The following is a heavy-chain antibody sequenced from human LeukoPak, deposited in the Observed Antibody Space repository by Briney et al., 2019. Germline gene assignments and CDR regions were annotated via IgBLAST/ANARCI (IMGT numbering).Heavy chain of an antibody. CDR2: VHCTGRT. CDR1: GDSISDYY. Sequence: SETLSLTCTVSGDSISDYYWSWIRQPPGKGLEWIGYVHCTGRTDYNPSLKSRVTISIDTSKNQFSLRLSSVTAADTAVYYCARDSFSSSWPKWFDPWGQGILVAVSS. CDR3: ARDSFSSSWPKWFDP. D-gene: IGHD6-13*01. V-gene: IGHV4-59*01. J-gene: IGHJ5*02.